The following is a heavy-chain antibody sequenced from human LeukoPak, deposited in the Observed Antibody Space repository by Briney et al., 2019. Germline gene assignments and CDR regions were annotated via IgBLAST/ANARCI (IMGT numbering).Heavy chain of an antibody. D-gene: IGHD3-16*01. J-gene: IGHJ4*02. Sequence: GGSLRLSCAASGLTFSNYWMNWVRQAPGKGLEWVANIKQDGSEKDYVDSVKGRFTISRDNAKNSLYLQMNSLRSEDTAVYYCASGGSAGWVLSPFDYWGQGTLVTVSS. CDR1: GLTFSNYW. CDR2: IKQDGSEK. V-gene: IGHV3-7*03. CDR3: ASGGSAGWVLSPFDY.